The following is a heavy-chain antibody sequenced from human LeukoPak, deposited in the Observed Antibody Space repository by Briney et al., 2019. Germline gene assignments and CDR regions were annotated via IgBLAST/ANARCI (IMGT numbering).Heavy chain of an antibody. CDR2: IYYSGST. J-gene: IGHJ4*02. V-gene: IGHV4-59*08. CDR3: ARHLITAAAGTLGNYFDY. D-gene: IGHD1-1*01. Sequence: SETLSLTCTVSGGPISPYYWTWIRQPPGKGLEWIGYIYYSGSTNYNPSLTSRVTMSVDTSKNQFSLKLSSVTAADTAVFYCARHLITAAAGTLGNYFDYWGQGTLVTVSS. CDR1: GGPISPYY.